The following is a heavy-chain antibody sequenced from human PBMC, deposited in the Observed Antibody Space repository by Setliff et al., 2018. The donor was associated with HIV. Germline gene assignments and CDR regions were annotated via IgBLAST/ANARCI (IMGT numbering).Heavy chain of an antibody. Sequence: GGSLRLSRSASGFTFSSYAMHWVRQAPGKGLEYVSAISSNGGSTYYADSVKGRFTISRDNSKNTLYLQMSSLRAEDTAVYYCVKARVDGDYYYYYYMDVWGKGTTVTVSS. CDR1: GFTFSSYA. CDR3: VKARVDGDYYYYYYMDV. V-gene: IGHV3-64D*09. D-gene: IGHD4-17*01. J-gene: IGHJ6*03. CDR2: ISSNGGST.